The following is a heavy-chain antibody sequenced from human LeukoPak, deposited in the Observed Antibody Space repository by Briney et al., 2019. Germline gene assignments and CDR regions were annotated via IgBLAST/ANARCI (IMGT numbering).Heavy chain of an antibody. CDR1: GGSISSGGYY. CDR2: IYYSGST. J-gene: IGHJ4*02. CDR3: ARVNYYDSSGYYYQPYYFDY. V-gene: IGHV4-31*03. D-gene: IGHD3-22*01. Sequence: SQTLSLTCTVSGGSISSGGYYWSWIRQHPGKGLEWIGYIYYSGSTYYNPSLKSRVTISVDTSKNQFSLKLSSVTAADTAVYYCARVNYYDSSGYYYQPYYFDYWGQGSLVTVSS.